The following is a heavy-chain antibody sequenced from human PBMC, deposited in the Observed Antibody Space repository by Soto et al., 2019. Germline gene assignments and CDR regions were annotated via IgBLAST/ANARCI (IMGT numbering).Heavy chain of an antibody. Sequence: PSETVSLTCTVTGDSISSRSYYWGWIRQPPGKGLEWIGSIYYSGSTYNNPSLRSRVSMSIDTSKDQFSLKLKSVTAADTALYFCARQRTSVVTQAYFDVWGPGPLVTVSS. CDR1: GDSISSRSYY. J-gene: IGHJ4*02. CDR3: ARQRTSVVTQAYFDV. CDR2: IYYSGST. V-gene: IGHV4-39*01. D-gene: IGHD2-21*02.